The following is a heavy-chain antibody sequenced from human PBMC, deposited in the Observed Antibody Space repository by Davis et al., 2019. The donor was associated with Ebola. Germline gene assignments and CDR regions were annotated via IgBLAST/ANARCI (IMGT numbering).Heavy chain of an antibody. V-gene: IGHV3-13*01. J-gene: IGHJ4*02. Sequence: LSLTCAVSGFTFSSYDMHWVRQTIGKRLEWVSTIGIAADTYYPGSVKGRFTISRDNANNSLYLQMSSLRAGDTAVYHCVRGGSETYNFDYWGQGTLVTVSS. D-gene: IGHD5-24*01. CDR3: VRGGSETYNFDY. CDR2: IGIAADT. CDR1: GFTFSSYD.